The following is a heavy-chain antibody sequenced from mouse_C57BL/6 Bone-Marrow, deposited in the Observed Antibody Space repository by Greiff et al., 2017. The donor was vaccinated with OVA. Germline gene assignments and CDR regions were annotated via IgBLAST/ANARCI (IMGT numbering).Heavy chain of an antibody. V-gene: IGHV3-6*01. Sequence: DVQLQESGPGLVKPSQSLSLTCSVTGYSITSGYYWNWIRQFPGNKLEWMGYISYDGSNNYNPSLKNRISITRDTSKNQFFLKLNSVTTEDTATYYCARDNPFYYDYDGLDYWGQGTTLTVSS. CDR3: ARDNPFYYDYDGLDY. J-gene: IGHJ2*01. D-gene: IGHD2-4*01. CDR2: ISYDGSN. CDR1: GYSITSGYY.